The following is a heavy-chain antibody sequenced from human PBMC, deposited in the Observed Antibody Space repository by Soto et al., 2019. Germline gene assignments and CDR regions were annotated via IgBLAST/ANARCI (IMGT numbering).Heavy chain of an antibody. CDR3: SKAYSGSRGSFDF. Sequence: GGSLRLSCAASGFTFSTYALTWVRQAPGKGLEWVSGVSGSGDGTYYADSVKGRFTISRDNSRNTLFLQMSSLRAEDTALYYCSKAYSGSRGSFDFCSQGSLDIVSS. V-gene: IGHV3-23*01. J-gene: IGHJ4*02. D-gene: IGHD5-12*01. CDR2: VSGSGDGT. CDR1: GFTFSTYA.